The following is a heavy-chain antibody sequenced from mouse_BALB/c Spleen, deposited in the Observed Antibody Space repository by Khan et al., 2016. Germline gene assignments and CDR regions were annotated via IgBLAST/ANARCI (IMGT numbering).Heavy chain of an antibody. Sequence: QVQLKQSGAELARPGASVKLSCKASGYTFTSYWMQWVKQRPGQGLEWIGAIYPGDGDTRYTQKFKGKATLTADKSSSTAYMQLSSLASEDSAVXYCARRAARATGFAYWGKGTLVTVSA. CDR1: GYTFTSYW. CDR2: IYPGDGDT. V-gene: IGHV1-87*01. D-gene: IGHD3-1*01. J-gene: IGHJ3*01. CDR3: ARRAARATGFAY.